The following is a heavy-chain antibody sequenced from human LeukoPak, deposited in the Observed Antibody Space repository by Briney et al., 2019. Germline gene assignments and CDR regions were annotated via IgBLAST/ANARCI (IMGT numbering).Heavy chain of an antibody. J-gene: IGHJ4*02. V-gene: IGHV3-7*03. CDR3: AKRRGSYLSSSDY. Sequence: GGSLRLSCAASGFTFSSYSMNWVRQAPGKGLEWVANIKQDGSEKYYVDSVKGRFTISRDNAKNSLYLQMNSLRAEDTAVYYCAKRRGSYLSSSDYWGQGTLVTVSS. CDR1: GFTFSSYS. D-gene: IGHD1-26*01. CDR2: IKQDGSEK.